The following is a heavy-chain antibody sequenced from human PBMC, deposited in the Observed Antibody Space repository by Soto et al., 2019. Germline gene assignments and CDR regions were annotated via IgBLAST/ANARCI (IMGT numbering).Heavy chain of an antibody. CDR2: ISGSSSDK. Sequence: GGSLRLSCVASGFDFSGYSRNWVRQAPGKGLEWVSYISGSSSDKYYVDSVKGRFTISRDDAKYSLSLQMNSLRHEDTALYFCARDLRYVEWSLRYYGMDVWGQGTTVTVSS. CDR1: GFDFSGYS. CDR3: ARDLRYVEWSLRYYGMDV. D-gene: IGHD3-9*01. V-gene: IGHV3-21*05. J-gene: IGHJ6*02.